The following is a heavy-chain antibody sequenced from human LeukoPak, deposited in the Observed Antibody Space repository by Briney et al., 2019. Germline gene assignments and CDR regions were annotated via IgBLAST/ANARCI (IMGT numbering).Heavy chain of an antibody. CDR1: GFTFSSYS. V-gene: IGHV3-21*01. Sequence: GRSLRLSCAASGFTFSSYSMNWVSQVPGNGLEWVSSISSNNDYIYYADSVKGRFTISRDNAKNSLFLQMNSLRAEDTVVYYCARVAVVAAGTDYWGQGTLVTVSS. CDR2: ISSNNDYI. D-gene: IGHD6-13*01. CDR3: ARVAVVAAGTDY. J-gene: IGHJ4*02.